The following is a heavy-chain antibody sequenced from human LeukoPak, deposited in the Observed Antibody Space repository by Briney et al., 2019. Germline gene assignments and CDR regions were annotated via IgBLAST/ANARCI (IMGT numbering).Heavy chain of an antibody. CDR2: ISYDGSNK. Sequence: GGSLRLSCAASGFTFSSYAMHWVRQAPGKGLEWVAVISYDGSNKYYADSVKGRFTISRDNSKNTLFLQMNSLRAEDTAVYYCAREFGSGYYSPPSYWGQGTLVTVSS. CDR1: GFTFSSYA. J-gene: IGHJ4*02. CDR3: AREFGSGYYSPPSY. V-gene: IGHV3-30*04. D-gene: IGHD3-22*01.